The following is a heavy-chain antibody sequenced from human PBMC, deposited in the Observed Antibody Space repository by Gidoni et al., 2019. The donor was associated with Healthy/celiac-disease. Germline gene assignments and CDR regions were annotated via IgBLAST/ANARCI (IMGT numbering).Heavy chain of an antibody. CDR1: GGSISSYY. CDR3: ARAGRWLDD. CDR2: IYYSGST. V-gene: IGHV4-59*01. J-gene: IGHJ4*02. Sequence: QVQLQESGPGLVKPSETLSLTCTVSGGSISSYYWSWIRQPPGKGLEWIGYIYYSGSTNYNPSLKSRVTISVDTSKNQFSLKLSSVTAADTAVYYCARAGRWLDDWGQGTLVTVSS. D-gene: IGHD5-12*01.